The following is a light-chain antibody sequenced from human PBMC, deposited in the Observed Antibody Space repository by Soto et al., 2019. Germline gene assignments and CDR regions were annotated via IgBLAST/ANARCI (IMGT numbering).Light chain of an antibody. CDR2: EVS. J-gene: IGLJ3*02. Sequence: QSALTQPPSASGSPGQSVTISCTGTSSDVGGYNFVSWYQQHPGKAPKLMIYEVSKRPSGVPDRFSGSKSGNTASLTVSGLQAEDEADYYCSSYARSIWVFGGGTKLTVL. CDR1: SSDVGGYNF. V-gene: IGLV2-8*01. CDR3: SSYARSIWV.